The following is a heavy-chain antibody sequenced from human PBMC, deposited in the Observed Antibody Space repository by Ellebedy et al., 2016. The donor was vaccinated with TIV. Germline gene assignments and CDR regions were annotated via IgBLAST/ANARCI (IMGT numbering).Heavy chain of an antibody. CDR2: IYTSGST. Sequence: SETLSLTXTVSGGSISSYYWSWIRQPAGKGLEWIGRIYTSGSTNYNPSLKSRVTISVDTSKNQFSLKLSSVTAADTAVYYCARAMVVRGVPYNWFDPWGQGTLVTVSS. CDR3: ARAMVVRGVPYNWFDP. J-gene: IGHJ5*02. D-gene: IGHD3-10*01. V-gene: IGHV4-4*07. CDR1: GGSISSYY.